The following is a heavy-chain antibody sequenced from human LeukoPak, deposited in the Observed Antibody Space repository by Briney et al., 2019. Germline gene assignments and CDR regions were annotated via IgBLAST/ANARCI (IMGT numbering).Heavy chain of an antibody. V-gene: IGHV1-69*13. Sequence: SVKVSCKASGGTFSSYAISWVRQAPGQGLEWMGGIIPIFGTANYAQKFQGRVTITADESTSTAYMGLSSLRSEDTAVYYCARGGFDYGDFRIAFDIWGQGTMVTVSS. CDR1: GGTFSSYA. CDR2: IIPIFGTA. D-gene: IGHD4-17*01. CDR3: ARGGFDYGDFRIAFDI. J-gene: IGHJ3*02.